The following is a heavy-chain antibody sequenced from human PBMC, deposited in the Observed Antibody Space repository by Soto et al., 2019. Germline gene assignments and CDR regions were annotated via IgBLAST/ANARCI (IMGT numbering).Heavy chain of an antibody. D-gene: IGHD6-25*01. CDR1: GGSISSGGYY. CDR3: AREEAADYYGMDV. CDR2: IYYSGST. J-gene: IGHJ6*02. Sequence: QVQLQESGPGLVKPSQTLSLTCTVSGGSISSGGYYWSWIRQHPGKGLEWIGYIYYSGSTYYNPSLKIRVTRSGDTSKNKFSLKLSSVTAADTAVYYCAREEAADYYGMDVWGQGTTVTVSS. V-gene: IGHV4-31*03.